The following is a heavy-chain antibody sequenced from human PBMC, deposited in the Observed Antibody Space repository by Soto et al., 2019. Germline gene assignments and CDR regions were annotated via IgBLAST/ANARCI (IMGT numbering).Heavy chain of an antibody. CDR2: IYPGDSDT. Sequence: PGESLKISCKGSGYSFTSYWIGWARQMPGKGLEWMGIIYPGDSDTRYSPSFQGQVTISADKSISTAYLQWSSLKASDTAMYYCARRRGHYYDSSGYYPFDPWGQGTPVTVSS. CDR1: GYSFTSYW. J-gene: IGHJ5*02. CDR3: ARRRGHYYDSSGYYPFDP. V-gene: IGHV5-51*01. D-gene: IGHD3-22*01.